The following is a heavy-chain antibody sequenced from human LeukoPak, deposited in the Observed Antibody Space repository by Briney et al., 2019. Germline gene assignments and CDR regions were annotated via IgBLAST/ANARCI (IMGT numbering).Heavy chain of an antibody. D-gene: IGHD2-2*01. Sequence: ASVKVSCKASGYTFTSYYMHWVRQAPGQGLEWMGIINPSGGRTSYAQKFQGRVTITADESTSTAYMELSSLRSEDTAVYYCARAIYCSSTSCYYYYYYMDVWGKGTTVTVSS. V-gene: IGHV1-46*01. J-gene: IGHJ6*03. CDR3: ARAIYCSSTSCYYYYYYMDV. CDR2: INPSGGRT. CDR1: GYTFTSYY.